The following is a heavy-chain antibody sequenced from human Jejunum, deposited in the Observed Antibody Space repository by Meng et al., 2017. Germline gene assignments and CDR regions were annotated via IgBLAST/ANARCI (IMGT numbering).Heavy chain of an antibody. CDR2: IKPDRSEG. Sequence: GESLKISCAASGFTFSTYWMVWVRQAPGKGLEWVANIKPDRSEGYYGGSVKGRFTISRDNAENSLYLQMNSLKVEDTAVYYCAREGRLLGAFDIWGQGTMVTVSS. J-gene: IGHJ3*02. CDR1: GFTFSTYW. CDR3: AREGRLLGAFDI. D-gene: IGHD2/OR15-2a*01. V-gene: IGHV3-7*01.